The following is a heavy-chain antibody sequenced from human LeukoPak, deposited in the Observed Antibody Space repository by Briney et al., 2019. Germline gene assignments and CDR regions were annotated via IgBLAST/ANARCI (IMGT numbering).Heavy chain of an antibody. J-gene: IGHJ3*02. CDR3: ARDEGGSSWYRGAFDI. V-gene: IGHV4-61*08. CDR2: IYYSGST. Sequence: SETLSLTCTVSGGSISSGGYCWSWIRQHPGKGLEWIGYIYYSGSTNYNPSLKSRVTISVDTSKNQFSLKLSSVTAADTAVYYCARDEGGSSWYRGAFDIWGQGTMVTVSS. CDR1: GGSISSGGYC. D-gene: IGHD6-13*01.